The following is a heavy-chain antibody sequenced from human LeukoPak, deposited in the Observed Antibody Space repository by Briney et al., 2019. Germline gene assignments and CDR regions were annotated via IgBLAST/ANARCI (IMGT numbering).Heavy chain of an antibody. D-gene: IGHD5-18*01. J-gene: IGHJ4*02. V-gene: IGHV1-46*01. CDR2: IDPSGGST. CDR1: GYTFTNYY. Sequence: ASVKVSCKASGYTFTNYYIHWVRQAPGHGLEWMGIIDPSGGSTSYAQKLQGRVTMTTDTSTSTAYMELRSLRSDDTAVYYCARDRVDTAMEFDYWGQGTLVTVSS. CDR3: ARDRVDTAMEFDY.